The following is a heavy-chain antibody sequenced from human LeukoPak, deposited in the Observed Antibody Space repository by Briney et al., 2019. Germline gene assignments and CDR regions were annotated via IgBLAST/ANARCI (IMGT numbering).Heavy chain of an antibody. V-gene: IGHV1-18*01. CDR2: ISAYNGNT. CDR1: GYTFTSYG. CDR3: ASVQSNYDFWSGYQGDNWFDP. Sequence: ASVKVSCKASGYTFTSYGISWVRQAPGQGLEWMGWISAYNGNTNYAQKLQGRVTMTTDTSTSTAYMELRSLRSDDTAVYYCASVQSNYDFWSGYQGDNWFDPWGQGTLVTVSS. D-gene: IGHD3-3*01. J-gene: IGHJ5*02.